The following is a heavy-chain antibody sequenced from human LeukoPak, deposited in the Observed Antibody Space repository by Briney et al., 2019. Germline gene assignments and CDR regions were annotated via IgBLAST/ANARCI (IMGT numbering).Heavy chain of an antibody. Sequence: SETLSLTCIVSGGSISNSSYYWGWIRQPPGKGLEWIGSIYYSGSAYYNPSLKSRVTISVDTSKNQFSLKLTSVTAADTAVYYCARHWVVTPNYWGQGTLVTVSS. CDR1: GGSISNSSYY. D-gene: IGHD4-23*01. V-gene: IGHV4-39*01. J-gene: IGHJ4*02. CDR2: IYYSGSA. CDR3: ARHWVVTPNY.